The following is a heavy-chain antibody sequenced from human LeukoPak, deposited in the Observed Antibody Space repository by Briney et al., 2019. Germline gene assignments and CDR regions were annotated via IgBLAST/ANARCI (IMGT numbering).Heavy chain of an antibody. D-gene: IGHD3-22*01. J-gene: IGHJ3*02. CDR1: GGTFSSYA. CDR3: ARELDYDSRIGAFDI. V-gene: IGHV1-69*05. CDR2: IIPIFGTA. Sequence: ASVKVSCKASGGTFSSYAISWVRQAPGQGLEWMGGIIPIFGTANYAHKFQGRVTITTDESTSTAYMELSSLRSEDTAVYYCARELDYDSRIGAFDIWGQGTMVTVSS.